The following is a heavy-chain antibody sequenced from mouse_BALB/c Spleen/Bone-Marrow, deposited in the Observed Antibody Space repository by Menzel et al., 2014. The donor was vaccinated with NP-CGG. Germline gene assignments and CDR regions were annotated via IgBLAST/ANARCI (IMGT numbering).Heavy chain of an antibody. CDR1: GYTFTSYW. J-gene: IGHJ4*01. CDR2: INPSNGRT. D-gene: IGHD1-1*01. V-gene: IGHV1S81*02. Sequence: QVQLQQSGAELVKPGASVKLSCKASGYTFTSYWMHWVKQRPGQGLEWIGEINPSNGRTNYNEKFKSKATLTVDKSSSTAYMQLSSLTSEDSAVYYWAREGNYYGSIAMDYWGQGTSVTVSS. CDR3: AREGNYYGSIAMDY.